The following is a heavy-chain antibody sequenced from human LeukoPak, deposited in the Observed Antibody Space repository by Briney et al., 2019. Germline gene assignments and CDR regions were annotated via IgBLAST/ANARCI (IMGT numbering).Heavy chain of an antibody. J-gene: IGHJ4*02. CDR3: ARPRYGDYPEYYFDY. CDR2: IYPGDSDT. V-gene: IGHV5-51*01. Sequence: GESLKISCKGSGYSFTSYWIGWVRQMPGKGLEWMGIIYPGDSDTRYSPSFQGQVTISADKSISPAYLQWSSLKASDTAMYYCARPRYGDYPEYYFDYWGQGTLVTVSS. CDR1: GYSFTSYW. D-gene: IGHD4-17*01.